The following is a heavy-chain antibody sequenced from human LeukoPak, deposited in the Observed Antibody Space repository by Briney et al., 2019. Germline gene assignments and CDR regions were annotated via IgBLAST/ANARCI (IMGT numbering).Heavy chain of an antibody. D-gene: IGHD6-19*01. Sequence: PSDTLSLTCNVSGGSISSSTYYWGWIRQPPGKGLEWMGGISYSGNSYDNPSLKSRVNISADTSKNQFSLKVKSVTAADTAVYYCAAVAVAVAGNDWYFDLWGRGTLVTVSS. J-gene: IGHJ2*01. CDR3: AAVAVAVAGNDWYFDL. CDR2: ISYSGNS. CDR1: GGSISSSTYY. V-gene: IGHV4-39*01.